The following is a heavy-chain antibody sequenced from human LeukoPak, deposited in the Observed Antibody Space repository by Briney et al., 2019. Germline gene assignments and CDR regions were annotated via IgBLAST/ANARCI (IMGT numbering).Heavy chain of an antibody. Sequence: GGSLRLSCAASGFTFSSYAMHWVRQAPGKGLEWVAVISYDGSNKYYADSVKGRFTISRDNSKNTLYLQMNSLRGEDTAVYYCANSQKAGGDWGQGTLVTVSS. V-gene: IGHV3-30-3*01. CDR2: ISYDGSNK. J-gene: IGHJ4*02. CDR3: ANSQKAGGD. D-gene: IGHD1-26*01. CDR1: GFTFSSYA.